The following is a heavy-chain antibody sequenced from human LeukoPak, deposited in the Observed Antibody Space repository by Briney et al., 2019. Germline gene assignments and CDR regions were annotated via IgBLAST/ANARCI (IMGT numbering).Heavy chain of an antibody. V-gene: IGHV4-59*01. CDR3: AREVGVSDSDNWFDP. J-gene: IGHJ5*02. Sequence: PSETLSLTCTVSGGSISSYYWSWIRQPPGKGLEWIGYIYYSGSTNYNPSLKSRVTISIDTSENQVSLILRSVAAADTAVYYCAREVGVSDSDNWFDPWGQGTLVTVCS. CDR2: IYYSGST. D-gene: IGHD5/OR15-5a*01. CDR1: GGSISSYY.